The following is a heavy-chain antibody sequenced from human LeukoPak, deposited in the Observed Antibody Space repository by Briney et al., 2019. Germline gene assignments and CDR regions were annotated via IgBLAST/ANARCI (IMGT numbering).Heavy chain of an antibody. CDR2: IYYSGST. Sequence: PSETLSLTCTVSGGSVSSGSYYWSWIRQPPGKGLEWIGYIYYSGSTNYNPSLKSRVTISVDTSKNQFFLQLSSVTAADTAVYYCAREESRSNAFDIWGQGTMVTVSS. V-gene: IGHV4-61*01. J-gene: IGHJ3*02. CDR3: AREESRSNAFDI. CDR1: GGSVSSGSYY.